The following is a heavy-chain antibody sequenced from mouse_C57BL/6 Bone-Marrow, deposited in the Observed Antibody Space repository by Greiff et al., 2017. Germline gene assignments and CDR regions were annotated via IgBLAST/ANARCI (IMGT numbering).Heavy chain of an antibody. CDR1: GYTFTNYW. CDR2: IYPGGGYT. CDR3: ARYDYWIFDY. D-gene: IGHD2-4*01. V-gene: IGHV1-63*01. J-gene: IGHJ2*01. Sequence: VQLQQSGAELVRPGTSVKMSCKASGYTFTNYWIGWAKQRPGHGLEWIGDIYPGGGYTNYNEKFKGKATLTADKSSSTAYMQFSSLTSEDSAIYYCARYDYWIFDYWGQGTTLTVSS.